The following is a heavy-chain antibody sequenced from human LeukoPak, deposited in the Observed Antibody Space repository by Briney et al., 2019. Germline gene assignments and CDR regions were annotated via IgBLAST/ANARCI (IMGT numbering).Heavy chain of an antibody. CDR1: GFSLSTSGLG. J-gene: IGHJ5*02. CDR3: VRYSSSFNWFDP. CDR2: IYWDDDK. Sequence: SGPTLVNPTQTLTLTCTFSGFSLSTSGLGVGWIRQPPGKALEWLALIYWDDDKRYSPSLKSRLTITKDTSKNQVVLTMTNMDPVDTATYYCVRYSSSFNWFDPWGQGTLVTVSS. V-gene: IGHV2-5*02. D-gene: IGHD6-6*01.